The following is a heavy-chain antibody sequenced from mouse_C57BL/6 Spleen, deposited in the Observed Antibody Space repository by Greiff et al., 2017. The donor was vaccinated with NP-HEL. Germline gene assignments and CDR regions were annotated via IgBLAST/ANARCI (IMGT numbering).Heavy chain of an antibody. J-gene: IGHJ2*01. D-gene: IGHD1-1*01. CDR1: GFTFSSYA. CDR3: ARDLGYYGSSRYYFDY. CDR2: ISDGGSYT. Sequence: EVKLMESGGGLVKPGGSLKLSCAASGFTFSSYAMSWVRQTPEKRLEWVATISDGGSYTYYPDNVKGRFTISRDNAKNNLYLQMSHLKSEDTAMYYCARDLGYYGSSRYYFDYWGQGTTLTVSS. V-gene: IGHV5-4*01.